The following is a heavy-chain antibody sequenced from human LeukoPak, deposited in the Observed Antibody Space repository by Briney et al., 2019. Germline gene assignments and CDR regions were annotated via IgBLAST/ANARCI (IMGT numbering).Heavy chain of an antibody. CDR1: GGSISSSSYY. V-gene: IGHV4-39*01. Sequence: KPSETLSLTCTVSGGSISSSSYYWGWIRQPPGKGLESIGSIYYSGSTYYNPSLKSRVTISVDTSKNQFSLKLSSVTAADTAVYYCARQYGSWYTFYFQHWGQGTLVTVSS. CDR3: ARQYGSWYTFYFQH. D-gene: IGHD6-13*01. J-gene: IGHJ1*01. CDR2: IYYSGST.